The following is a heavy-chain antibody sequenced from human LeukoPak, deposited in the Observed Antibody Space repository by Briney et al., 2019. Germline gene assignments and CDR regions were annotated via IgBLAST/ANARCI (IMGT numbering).Heavy chain of an antibody. CDR3: ARGLAPYSYEYSGHDPYYYYNMDV. CDR2: INPKNGKT. J-gene: IGHJ6*03. V-gene: IGHV1-8*01. CDR1: GYTFTSYD. D-gene: IGHD3-22*01. Sequence: GASVKVSCKASGYTFTSYDINWVRQAAGQGLEWMGWINPKNGKTSYAQKFQDRVTMTENTSTSTAYMELSSLRSEDTAVYYCARGLAPYSYEYSGHDPYYYYNMDVWGKGTTVIISS.